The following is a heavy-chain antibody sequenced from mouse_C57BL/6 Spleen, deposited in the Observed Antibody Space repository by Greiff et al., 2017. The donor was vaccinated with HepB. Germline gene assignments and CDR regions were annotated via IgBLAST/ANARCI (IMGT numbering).Heavy chain of an antibody. V-gene: IGHV1-82*01. CDR2: IYPGDGDT. J-gene: IGHJ3*01. D-gene: IGHD2-2*01. CDR3: AREVVTTGASFAY. CDR1: GYAFSSSW. Sequence: QVQLKQSGPELVKPGASVKISCKASGYAFSSSWMNWVKQRPGKGLEWIGRIYPGDGDTNYNGKFKGKATLTADKSSSTAYMQLSSLTSEDSAVYFCAREVVTTGASFAYWGQGTLVTVSA.